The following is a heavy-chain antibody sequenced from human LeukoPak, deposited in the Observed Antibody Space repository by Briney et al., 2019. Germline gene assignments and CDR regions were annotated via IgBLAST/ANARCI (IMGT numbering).Heavy chain of an antibody. D-gene: IGHD2-2*01. J-gene: IGHJ3*02. Sequence: SETLSLTCAVSGYSISSGYYWGWMRQPPGKGLEWIGSIYHSGSTYYNPSLKSRVTISVDTSKNQFSLKLGSVTAADTAVYYCARSTPRDAFDIWGQGTMVTVSS. CDR3: ARSTPRDAFDI. CDR2: IYHSGST. CDR1: GYSISSGYY. V-gene: IGHV4-38-2*01.